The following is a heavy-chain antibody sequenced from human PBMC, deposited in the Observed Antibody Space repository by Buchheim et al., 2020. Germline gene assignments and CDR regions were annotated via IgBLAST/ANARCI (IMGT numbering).Heavy chain of an antibody. CDR1: GYTFTSYA. CDR3: ARTVPIRGGTSRNWFDP. V-gene: IGHV7-4-1*01. D-gene: IGHD2-2*01. Sequence: QVQLVQSGSELKKPGASVKVSCKASGYTFTSYAMNWARQAPGQGLEWMVWINTNTGNPTYAQGFTGRFVFPLDTSVSTASLQICSLKAEDTAVYYCARTVPIRGGTSRNWFDPWGQGTL. CDR2: INTNTGNP. J-gene: IGHJ5*02.